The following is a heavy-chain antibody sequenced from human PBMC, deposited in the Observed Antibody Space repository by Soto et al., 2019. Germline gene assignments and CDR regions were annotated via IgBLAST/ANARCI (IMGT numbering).Heavy chain of an antibody. D-gene: IGHD3-3*01. Sequence: QVQLQQWGAGLLKPSETLSLTCAVYGGSFSGYYWSWIRQPPGKGLEWIGEINHSGSTNYNPSLMSRVTISVDTSKNQFSLKLSSVTAADTAVYYCASLIGSTIFGVIVGGMDVWGQGTTVTVSS. CDR3: ASLIGSTIFGVIVGGMDV. CDR1: GGSFSGYY. V-gene: IGHV4-34*01. CDR2: INHSGST. J-gene: IGHJ6*02.